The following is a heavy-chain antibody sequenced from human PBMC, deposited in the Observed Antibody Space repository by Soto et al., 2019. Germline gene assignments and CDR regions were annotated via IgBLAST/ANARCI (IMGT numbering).Heavy chain of an antibody. D-gene: IGHD2-2*01. CDR3: ARGRAGYCSSTSCYGVYYYGMDV. Sequence: QVQLQQWGAGLLKPSETLSLTCAVYGGSFSGYYWSWIRQPPGKGLEWIGEINHSGSTNYNPSLKSGVTTAGDTYKRQFSLKLSSVTAADTAVYYCARGRAGYCSSTSCYGVYYYGMDVWGQGTTVTVSS. V-gene: IGHV4-34*01. CDR2: INHSGST. J-gene: IGHJ6*02. CDR1: GGSFSGYY.